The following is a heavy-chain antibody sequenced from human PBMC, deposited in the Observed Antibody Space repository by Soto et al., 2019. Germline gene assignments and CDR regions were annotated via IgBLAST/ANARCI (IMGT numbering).Heavy chain of an antibody. Sequence: GGSLRLSCAASGFTFSSYGMHWVRQAPGKGLEWVAVISYDGSNEYYADSVKGRFTISRDNSKNTLYLQVNSLRAEDTAVYYCAKDQAYFDWLLIFDYWGQGTPVTVSS. V-gene: IGHV3-30*18. CDR1: GFTFSSYG. J-gene: IGHJ4*02. CDR3: AKDQAYFDWLLIFDY. CDR2: ISYDGSNE. D-gene: IGHD3-9*01.